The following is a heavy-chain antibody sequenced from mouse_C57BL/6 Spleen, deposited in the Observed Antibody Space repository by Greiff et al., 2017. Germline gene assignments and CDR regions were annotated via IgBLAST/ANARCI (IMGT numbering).Heavy chain of an antibody. Sequence: QVQLQQPGADLVLPGASVKLSCKASGYTFTSYWMPWVKQRPGQGLEWIGEIDPSASYTNYNHKFTGKSTLTVDKSSSTAYMQLSSLTSEDSAVXYEARRVYYDDAYYYAMDYWGQGTSLTVSS. D-gene: IGHD2-4*01. CDR1: GYTFTSYW. CDR3: ARRVYYDDAYYYAMDY. CDR2: IDPSASYT. J-gene: IGHJ4*01. V-gene: IGHV1-69*01.